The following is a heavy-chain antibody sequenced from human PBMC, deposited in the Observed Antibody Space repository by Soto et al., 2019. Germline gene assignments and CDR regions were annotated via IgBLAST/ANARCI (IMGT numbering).Heavy chain of an antibody. CDR2: IYYTGRT. D-gene: IGHD2-2*01. V-gene: IGHV4-31*02. Sequence: QVQLQESGPGLVKPSQTLSLTCTVSGGSLKSGGYYWSWIRQHPGRGLEWIGYIYYTGRTYYNPSLESRVTFSVDTSKTQFSPKLSSVTAADPAVYYCARDVTSNHNSFDLWGHGTLVTVSS. CDR3: ARDVTSNHNSFDL. CDR1: GGSLKSGGYY. J-gene: IGHJ5*02.